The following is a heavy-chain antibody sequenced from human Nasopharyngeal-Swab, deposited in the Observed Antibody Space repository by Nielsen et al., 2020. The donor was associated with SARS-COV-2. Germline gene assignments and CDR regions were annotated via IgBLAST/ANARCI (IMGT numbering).Heavy chain of an antibody. CDR3: ATGEYSSGWWIFDY. CDR2: IHQHGNDK. Sequence: GGSLRLSCDASGFIFGDYWMTWVRQAPGKGLEWVANIHQHGNDKYYVDSVRGRFTISRDNAKNSLYLQMDSLRDEDTAVYFCATGEYSSGWWIFDYWGQGTLVTVSS. CDR1: GFIFGDYW. D-gene: IGHD6-19*01. V-gene: IGHV3-7*01. J-gene: IGHJ4*02.